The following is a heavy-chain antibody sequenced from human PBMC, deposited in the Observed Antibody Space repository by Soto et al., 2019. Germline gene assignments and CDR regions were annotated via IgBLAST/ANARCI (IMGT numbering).Heavy chain of an antibody. CDR3: ARQPSPLRSGPNWFDP. D-gene: IGHD3-3*01. V-gene: IGHV4-39*01. CDR2: IYYSGST. CDR1: GGSISSSSYY. Sequence: QLQLQESGPGLVKPSETLSLTCTVSGGSISSSSYYWGWIRQPPGKGLEWIGSIYYSGSTYYNPSLKSRVTISVDTSKNQFSLKLSSVTAADTAVYYCARQPSPLRSGPNWFDPWGQGTLVTVSS. J-gene: IGHJ5*02.